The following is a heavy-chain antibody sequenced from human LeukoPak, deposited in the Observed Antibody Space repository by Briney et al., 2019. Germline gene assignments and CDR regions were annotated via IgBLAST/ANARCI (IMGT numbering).Heavy chain of an antibody. CDR1: GFTFSSYA. CDR3: ATLAAAGTYRSDY. CDR2: ISYDGSNK. Sequence: PGGSLRLSCAASGFTFSSYAMHWVRQAPGKGLEWVAVISYDGSNKYYADSVKGRFTISRDNFKNTLYRQMNSLRAEDTAVYYCATLAAAGTYRSDYWGQGTLVTASS. V-gene: IGHV3-30*04. D-gene: IGHD6-13*01. J-gene: IGHJ4*02.